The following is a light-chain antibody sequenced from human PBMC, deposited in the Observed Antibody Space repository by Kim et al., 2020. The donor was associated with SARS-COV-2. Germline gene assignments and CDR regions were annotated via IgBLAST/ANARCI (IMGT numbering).Light chain of an antibody. CDR3: GTWDSSLSAHVV. Sequence: KVTHSCSGSSSNIGNNYVSWYQQLPGTAPKLLIYDNNKRPSGIPDRFSGSKSGTSATLGITGLQTGDEADYYCGTWDSSLSAHVVFGGGTQLTVL. CDR2: DNN. CDR1: SSNIGNNY. V-gene: IGLV1-51*01. J-gene: IGLJ2*01.